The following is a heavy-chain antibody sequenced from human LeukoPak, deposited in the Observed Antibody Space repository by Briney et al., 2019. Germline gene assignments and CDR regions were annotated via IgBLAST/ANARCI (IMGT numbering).Heavy chain of an antibody. D-gene: IGHD6-13*01. V-gene: IGHV1-8*01. CDR2: MNPNSGNT. Sequence: ASVKVSCKASGYTFTSYDINWVRQATGQGLEWMGWMNPNSGNTGYAQKFQGRVTMTRNTSISTAYMELSSLRSEDTAVYYCARAPIAAAGTNLKAYYYYYIDVWGKGTTVTVSS. J-gene: IGHJ6*03. CDR3: ARAPIAAAGTNLKAYYYYYIDV. CDR1: GYTFTSYD.